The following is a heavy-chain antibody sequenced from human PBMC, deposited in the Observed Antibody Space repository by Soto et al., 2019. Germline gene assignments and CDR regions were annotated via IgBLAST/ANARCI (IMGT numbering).Heavy chain of an antibody. V-gene: IGHV1-18*01. CDR3: ARDVGLVRLGGPTSCCLAA. J-gene: IGHJ5*02. CDR2: ISGYNGDI. CDR1: GYTFTTYG. D-gene: IGHD6-19*01. Sequence: QAQMVQSGAEVKKPGASVKVSCRTSGYTFTTYGVSWVRQAPGQGLEWMGWISGYNGDITYAERLQGRLTMATDTATSTADMELRSLRPGDTAVDYWARDVGLVRLGGPTSCCLAAWGQGPRVSVSS.